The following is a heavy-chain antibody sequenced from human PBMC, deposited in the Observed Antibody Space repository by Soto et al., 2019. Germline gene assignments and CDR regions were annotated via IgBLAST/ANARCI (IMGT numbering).Heavy chain of an antibody. CDR1: GYTFTSYA. CDR3: AREDVLLWFGELLSDAFDP. J-gene: IGHJ5*02. Sequence: ASVKGSCKASGYTFTSYAMHWVRQAPGQRLEWMGWINAGTGNTKYSQKFQGRVTITRDTSASTAYMELSSLRSEDTAVYYCAREDVLLWFGELLSDAFDPWGQGTLVTVSS. CDR2: INAGTGNT. D-gene: IGHD3-10*01. V-gene: IGHV1-3*01.